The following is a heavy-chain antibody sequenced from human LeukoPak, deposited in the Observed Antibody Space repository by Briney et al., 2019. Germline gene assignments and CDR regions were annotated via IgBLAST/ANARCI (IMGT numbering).Heavy chain of an antibody. V-gene: IGHV3-30*02. J-gene: IGHJ6*03. CDR3: ARVCSSGYYYYYYYMDV. CDR2: IRYDGSNT. Sequence: GGSLRLSCAASGFTFNNYGMHWVRQAPGKGLEWLAFIRYDGSNTYYADSVKGRFTVSRDDSKNTLYLQMNSLRAEDTAVYYCARVCSSGYYYYYYYMDVWGKGTTVTISS. D-gene: IGHD6-19*01. CDR1: GFTFNNYG.